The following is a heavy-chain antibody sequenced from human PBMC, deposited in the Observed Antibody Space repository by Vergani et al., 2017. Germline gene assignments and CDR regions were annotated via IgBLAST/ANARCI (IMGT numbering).Heavy chain of an antibody. Sequence: EVQLVESGGGLVQPGGSLRLSCSASGFTFSSYAMHWVRQAPGKGLEYVSAISSNGGSTYYADSVKGRFTISRDNSKNTLYLQMSSLRAEDTAVYYCARDRVDDFWSGYYYYYYGMDVWGQGTTVTVSS. CDR1: GFTFSSYA. D-gene: IGHD3-3*01. V-gene: IGHV3-64D*06. CDR2: ISSNGGST. J-gene: IGHJ6*02. CDR3: ARDRVDDFWSGYYYYYYGMDV.